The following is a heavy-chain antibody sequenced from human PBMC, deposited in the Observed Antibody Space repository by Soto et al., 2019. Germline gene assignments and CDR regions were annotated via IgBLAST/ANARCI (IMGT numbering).Heavy chain of an antibody. J-gene: IGHJ4*02. CDR1: SGSISSDDDS. V-gene: IGHV4-30-4*01. CDR2: IFYSGAA. Sequence: QVQLQESGPGLLKPSQTLSLTCTVSSGSISSDDDSWSWIRQAPGKGLEWIGYIFYSGAAYYNPSLRRRSTISADTSKNKFSLKMYAVTAADTAVYYCARYSTGSSGALDYWGQGTLVTVSS. CDR3: ARYSTGSSGALDY. D-gene: IGHD3-9*01.